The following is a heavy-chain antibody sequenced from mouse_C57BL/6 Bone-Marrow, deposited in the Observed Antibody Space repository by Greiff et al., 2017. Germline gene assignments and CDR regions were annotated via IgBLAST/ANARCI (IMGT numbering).Heavy chain of an antibody. CDR2: IYPGHGDT. CDR3: AREDYPCYWYFDV. Sequence: QVQLQQSGPELVKPGASVKISCKASGYAFSSSWMNWVKQRPGKGLEWIGRIYPGHGDTNYNGKFKGKATLTADKSSSTAYMQLSSLTSEDSAVYFCAREDYPCYWYFDVWGTGTTVTVSS. D-gene: IGHD1-1*02. V-gene: IGHV1-82*01. CDR1: GYAFSSSW. J-gene: IGHJ1*03.